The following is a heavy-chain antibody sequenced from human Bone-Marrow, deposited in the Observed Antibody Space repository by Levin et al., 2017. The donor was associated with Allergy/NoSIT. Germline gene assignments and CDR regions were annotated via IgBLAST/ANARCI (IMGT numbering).Heavy chain of an antibody. J-gene: IGHJ4*02. V-gene: IGHV3-30*03. CDR2: ISYDGRNT. CDR3: ARDLGLRRYDLLFYFDH. Sequence: QAGGSLRLSCAASGFTLNGYGMHWVRQAPGKGLEWLAVISYDGRNTYYADSVKGRLTVSRDTFKNTVFLQISSLREDDTAVYYCARDLGLRRYDLLFYFDHWGQGVLLTVSS. D-gene: IGHD3-16*01. CDR1: GFTLNGYG.